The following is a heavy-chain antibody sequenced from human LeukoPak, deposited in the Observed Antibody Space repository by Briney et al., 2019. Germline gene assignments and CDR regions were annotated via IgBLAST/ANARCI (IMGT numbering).Heavy chain of an antibody. Sequence: SETLSLTCTVSGGSISSYYWSWIRQPPGKGLEWIGYIYYSGSTYYNPSLKSRVTISVDTSKNQFSLKLSSVTAADTAVYYCARPSTADGDPFDYWGQGTLVTVSS. CDR3: ARPSTADGDPFDY. CDR2: IYYSGST. D-gene: IGHD3-10*01. V-gene: IGHV4-59*08. CDR1: GGSISSYY. J-gene: IGHJ4*02.